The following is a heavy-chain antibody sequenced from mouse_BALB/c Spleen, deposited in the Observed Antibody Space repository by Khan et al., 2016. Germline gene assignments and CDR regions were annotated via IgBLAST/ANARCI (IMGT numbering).Heavy chain of an antibody. J-gene: IGHJ3*01. Sequence: EVKLEESGGGLVQPGGSIKLSCVASGFTFSDAWMDWVRQSPEKGLEWVAEIKTKANDHATYYAESEQGRFTISRDDSKSNVYLQVNRLRAEATSSYYCIRNYVAYWGQGTLVTVSA. D-gene: IGHD1-1*01. V-gene: IGHV6-6*01. CDR2: IKTKANDHAT. CDR3: IRNYVAY. CDR1: GFTFSDAW.